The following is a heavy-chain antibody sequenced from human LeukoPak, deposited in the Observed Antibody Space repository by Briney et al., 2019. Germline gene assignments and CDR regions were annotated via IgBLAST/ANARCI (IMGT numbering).Heavy chain of an antibody. V-gene: IGHV4-59*01. CDR3: ANYRAPYYFDY. CDR2: IYYSGSP. Sequence: SETLSLTCTVSGGSISSYYWSWIRQPPGTGLEWIGYIYYSGSPNYNPSLKSRVTISVDTSKNQFSLKLSSVTAADTAVYYCANYRAPYYFDYWGQGTLVTVSS. CDR1: GGSISSYY. D-gene: IGHD3-10*01. J-gene: IGHJ4*02.